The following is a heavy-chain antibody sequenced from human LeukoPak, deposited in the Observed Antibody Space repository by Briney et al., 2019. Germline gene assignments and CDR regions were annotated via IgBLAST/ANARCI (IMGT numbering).Heavy chain of an antibody. J-gene: IGHJ4*02. CDR2: ISGSGGST. D-gene: IGHD1-26*01. CDR1: GFTFSSYA. Sequence: PGGSLRLSCAASGFTFSSYAMSWVRQAPGKGLEWVSAISGSGGSTYYADSVKGRFTISRDNSKNTLYLQMNSLRAEHTAAYYCAKQPLVGATFTFDYWGQGALVTVSS. CDR3: AKQPLVGATFTFDY. V-gene: IGHV3-23*01.